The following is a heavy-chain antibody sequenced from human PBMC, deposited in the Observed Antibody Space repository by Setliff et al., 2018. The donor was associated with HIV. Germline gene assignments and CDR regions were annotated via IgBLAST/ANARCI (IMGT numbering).Heavy chain of an antibody. CDR2: INPNSGGT. J-gene: IGHJ4*01. V-gene: IGHV1-2*02. D-gene: IGHD6-19*01. CDR1: GYTFTGYY. CDR3: ARDGLLVAGIRFDY. Sequence: ASVKVSCKASGYTFTGYYMHWVRQAPGQGLEWMGWINPNSGGTNYAQKFQGRVTITADKSTSTAYMELSGLRSEDTAVYFCARDGLLVAGIRFDYWGQGTLVTVSS.